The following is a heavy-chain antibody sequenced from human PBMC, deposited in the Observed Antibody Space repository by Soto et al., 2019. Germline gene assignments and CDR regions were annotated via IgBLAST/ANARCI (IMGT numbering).Heavy chain of an antibody. J-gene: IGHJ4*02. D-gene: IGHD1-7*01. CDR2: ISYDGSNK. Sequence: QVQLVETGGGVVQPGRSLRLSCAASGFTFSSCGMHWVRQAPCKGLEWVAVISYDGSNKYYADSVKGRFTISRDNYKNTLYLQMNSLRAHDTAVYYCSKGERGTTTPYWGQGSLVTLSS. CDR3: SKGERGTTTPY. V-gene: IGHV3-30*18. CDR1: GFTFSSCG.